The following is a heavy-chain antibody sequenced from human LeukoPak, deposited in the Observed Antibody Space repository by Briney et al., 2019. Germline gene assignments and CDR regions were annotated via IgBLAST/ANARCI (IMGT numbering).Heavy chain of an antibody. J-gene: IGHJ4*02. CDR1: GFTFSSYA. CDR2: ISGSGGST. Sequence: PGGSLRLSGAASGFTFSSYAMSWVRQAPGKGLEWVSAISGSGGSTYYADSVKGRFTISRDNSKNTLYLQMNSLRAEDTAVYYCAKDYENYDSSGQGGFDYWGQGTLVTVSS. CDR3: AKDYENYDSSGQGGFDY. D-gene: IGHD3-22*01. V-gene: IGHV3-23*01.